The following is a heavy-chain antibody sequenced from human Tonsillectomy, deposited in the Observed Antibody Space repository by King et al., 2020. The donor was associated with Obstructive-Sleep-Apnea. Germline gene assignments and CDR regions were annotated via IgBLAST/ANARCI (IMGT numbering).Heavy chain of an antibody. J-gene: IGHJ4*02. CDR3: AGGEDYTVVRGAFDY. V-gene: IGHV4-59*02. D-gene: IGHD4-23*01. CDR2: IHYRGST. Sequence: TCGGAGGAGGGYVWSWSRQPPGKGLQWIGYIHYRGSTNYNPSLQSRLPISLDTSKNQFSRKLTSMTAADTAVYYCAGGEDYTVVRGAFDYWAQGTLVTVSS. CDR1: GGAGGGYV.